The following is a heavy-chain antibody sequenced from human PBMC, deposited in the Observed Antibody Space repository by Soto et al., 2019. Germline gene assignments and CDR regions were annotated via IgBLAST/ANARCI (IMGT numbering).Heavy chain of an antibody. D-gene: IGHD6-13*01. CDR1: GYSFSTYG. Sequence: XSVKVSCKASGYSFSTYGISWVRQAPGQGLEWMAWISTSNGDTHYAQKVQDRVSTTTDRFTSTAYMELRSLRSDDTAIYYCARDSAAHGPVFDYWGQGTLVTVSS. CDR2: ISTSNGDT. V-gene: IGHV1-18*04. CDR3: ARDSAAHGPVFDY. J-gene: IGHJ4*02.